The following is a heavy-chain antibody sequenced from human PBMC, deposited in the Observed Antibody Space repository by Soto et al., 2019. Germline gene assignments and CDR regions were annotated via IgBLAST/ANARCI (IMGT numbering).Heavy chain of an antibody. D-gene: IGHD4-17*01. J-gene: IGHJ3*02. CDR1: GFTFSSYD. Sequence: PGGSLRLSCAASGFTFSSYDMNWVRQAPGKGLEWVSYISGGGDTIYYGDSVKGRFTMSRDNAKNSLYLQVNSLRGEDTAVYYCARSKYGDYSNAFDIWGQGTMVTVSS. CDR3: ARSKYGDYSNAFDI. CDR2: ISGGGDTI. V-gene: IGHV3-48*03.